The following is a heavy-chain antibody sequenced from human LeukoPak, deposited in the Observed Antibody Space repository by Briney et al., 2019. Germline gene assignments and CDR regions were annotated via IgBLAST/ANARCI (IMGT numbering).Heavy chain of an antibody. CDR1: GFTFSSYG. J-gene: IGHJ5*02. CDR2: MWYDGSNK. CDR3: ARGATTVTTALDP. Sequence: GGSLRLSCAASGFTFSSYGMHWVRQAPGKGLEWVAVMWYDGSNKYYADSVKGRFTISRDNSKNTLYLQMNSLRAEDTAVYYCARGATTVTTALDPWGQGTLVTVSS. D-gene: IGHD4-17*01. V-gene: IGHV3-33*01.